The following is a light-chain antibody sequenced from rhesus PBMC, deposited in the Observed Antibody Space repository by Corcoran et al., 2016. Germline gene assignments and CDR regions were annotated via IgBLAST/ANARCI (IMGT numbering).Light chain of an antibody. Sequence: QPVLTQPRSASASLGASVTLTCTLRSGYSHYAGDWYQQRPGKGPQFVMRVGTGGIVGSKGNGIPDRFSGSDSGLNRSLTIKNIQEEDESDYHSGTDHGTGSSFVYVFGSGTKLTVL. J-gene: IGLJ6*01. V-gene: IGLV9-84*01. CDR1: SGYSHYA. CDR3: GTDHGTGSSFVYV. CDR2: VGTGGIVG.